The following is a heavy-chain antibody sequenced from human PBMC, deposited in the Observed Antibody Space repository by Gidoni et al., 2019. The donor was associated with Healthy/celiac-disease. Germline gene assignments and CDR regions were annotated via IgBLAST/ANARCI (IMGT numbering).Heavy chain of an antibody. Sequence: QVTLKESGPVLVKPTETLTLTCTVSGFSLSNARMGVSWIRQPPGKALEWLAHIFSNDEKSYSTSLKSRLTISKDTSKSQVVLTMTNMDPVDTATYYCARIPHQYSSSWYPWAPYYYYMDVWGKGTTVTVSS. V-gene: IGHV2-26*01. D-gene: IGHD6-13*01. J-gene: IGHJ6*03. CDR2: IFSNDEK. CDR3: ARIPHQYSSSWYPWAPYYYYMDV. CDR1: GFSLSNARMG.